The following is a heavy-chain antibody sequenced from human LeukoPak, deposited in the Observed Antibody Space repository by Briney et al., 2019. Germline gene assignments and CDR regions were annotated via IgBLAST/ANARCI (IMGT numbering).Heavy chain of an antibody. J-gene: IGHJ4*02. CDR3: ARVNDIAVAGTGFDY. CDR1: GGSISSYY. CDR2: IYYSGST. Sequence: PSETLSLTCTVSGGSISSYYWSWIRQPPGKGLEWIGYIYYSGSTNYNPSLKSRVTISVDTSKNQFSLKLSSVTAADTAVYYCARVNDIAVAGTGFDYWGQGTLVTVSS. V-gene: IGHV4-59*01. D-gene: IGHD6-19*01.